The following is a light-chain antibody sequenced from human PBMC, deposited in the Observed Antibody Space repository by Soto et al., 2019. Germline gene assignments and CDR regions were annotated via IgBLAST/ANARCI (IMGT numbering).Light chain of an antibody. CDR2: EVS. Sequence: LTQPASVSGSPGQSITISCTGTSSDVGGYDYVSWYQHHPGKAPKLTIYEVSNRPSGVSNRFSGSKSGNTASLTISGLQAEDEAEYYCSSYTSSSTDVFGPGTKVTVL. J-gene: IGLJ1*01. V-gene: IGLV2-14*01. CDR1: SSDVGGYDY. CDR3: SSYTSSSTDV.